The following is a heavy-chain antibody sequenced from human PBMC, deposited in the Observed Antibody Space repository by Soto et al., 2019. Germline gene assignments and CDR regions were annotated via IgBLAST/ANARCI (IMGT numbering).Heavy chain of an antibody. Sequence: ASVKVSCKASGYTFTNFGITWVRQAPGQGLEWMGWISAYSAYTNYSQKLQGRVSMTTDTSTSTAYMELRSLRSDDTAVYYCARDAPRPSPYAFDIWGRGTMVTVSS. D-gene: IGHD6-6*01. CDR3: ARDAPRPSPYAFDI. V-gene: IGHV1-18*01. J-gene: IGHJ3*02. CDR1: GYTFTNFG. CDR2: ISAYSAYT.